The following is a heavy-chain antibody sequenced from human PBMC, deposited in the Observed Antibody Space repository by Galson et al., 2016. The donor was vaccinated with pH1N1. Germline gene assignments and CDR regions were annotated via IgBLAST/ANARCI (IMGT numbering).Heavy chain of an antibody. J-gene: IGHJ4*02. CDR2: ISYDGSNK. D-gene: IGHD3-22*01. CDR3: AKGVDYYDSSGSSFDY. Sequence: SPRLSCAASGFTFNRYWMHWVRQAPGKGLEWVAVISYDGSNKYYADSVKGRFTISRDNSKNTLYLQMNSLRAEDTAVYYCAKGVDYYDSSGSSFDYWGQGTLVTVSS. V-gene: IGHV3-30*18. CDR1: GFTFNRYW.